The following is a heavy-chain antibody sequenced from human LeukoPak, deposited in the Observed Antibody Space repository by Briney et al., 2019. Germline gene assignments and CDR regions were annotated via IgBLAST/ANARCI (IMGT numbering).Heavy chain of an antibody. V-gene: IGHV4-4*02. Sequence: PSETLSLTCAVSGAFISSNWWNWVRQPPGKGLEWIGEIHHSGSANYNPSLKSRVTISLDTSENHFSLKLSTVTAADTAVYYCARGSEAIHQLTSLFWDYWGQGTLVAVSS. D-gene: IGHD2-2*01. J-gene: IGHJ4*02. CDR2: IHHSGSA. CDR1: GAFISSNW. CDR3: ARGSEAIHQLTSLFWDY.